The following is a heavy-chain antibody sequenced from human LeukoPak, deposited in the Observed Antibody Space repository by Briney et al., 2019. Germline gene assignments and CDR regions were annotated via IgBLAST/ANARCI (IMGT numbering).Heavy chain of an antibody. CDR2: INPNSGGT. D-gene: IGHD3-22*01. CDR1: GYTFTSYY. CDR3: ARDERYDSSGYPFDY. V-gene: IGHV1-2*02. J-gene: IGHJ4*02. Sequence: ASVKVSCKASGYTFTSYYMHWVRQAPGQGLEWMGWINPNSGGTNYAQKFQGRVTMTRDTSISTAYMELSRLRSDDTAVYYCARDERYDSSGYPFDYWGQGTLVTVSS.